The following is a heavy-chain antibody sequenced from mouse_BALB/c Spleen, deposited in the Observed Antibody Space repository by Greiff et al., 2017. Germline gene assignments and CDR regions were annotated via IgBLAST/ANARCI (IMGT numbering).Heavy chain of an antibody. CDR1: GYSITSGYY. D-gene: IGHD1-1*01. CDR3: ARGGYYGSHYFDY. Sequence: EVKLQESGPGLVKPSQSLSLTCSVTGYSITSGYYWNWIRQFPGNKLEWMGYISYDGSNNYNPSLKNRISITRDTSKNQFFLKLNSVTTEDTATYYCARGGYYGSHYFDYWGQGTTLTVSS. J-gene: IGHJ2*01. V-gene: IGHV3-6*02. CDR2: ISYDGSN.